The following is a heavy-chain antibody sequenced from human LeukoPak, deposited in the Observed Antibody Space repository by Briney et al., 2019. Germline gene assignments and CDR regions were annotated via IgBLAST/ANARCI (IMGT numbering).Heavy chain of an antibody. CDR3: ARGFLVRGVTDY. CDR1: GFTFSSYS. CDR2: ISSSSSYI. D-gene: IGHD3-10*01. V-gene: IGHV3-21*01. J-gene: IGHJ4*02. Sequence: GGSLRLSCAASGFTFSSYSMNWVRQAPGKGLEWVSSISSSSSYIYYADSVKGRFTISRDNAKNSLYLQMNSLRAEDTAVYYCARGFLVRGVTDYWGQGTLVTVSS.